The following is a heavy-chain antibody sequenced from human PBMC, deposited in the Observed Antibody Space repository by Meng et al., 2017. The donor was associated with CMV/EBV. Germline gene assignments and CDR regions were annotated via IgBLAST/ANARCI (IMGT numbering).Heavy chain of an antibody. CDR1: GGSFSGYY. Sequence: SETLSLTCAVYGGSFSGYYWSWIRQPPGKGLEWIGEINHIGSTNYNPSLKSRVTISVDTSKNQFSLKLSSVTAADTAVYYCAYYDILSGLRNWGQGTLVTVSS. J-gene: IGHJ4*02. CDR3: AYYDILSGLRN. CDR2: INHIGST. V-gene: IGHV4-34*01. D-gene: IGHD3-9*01.